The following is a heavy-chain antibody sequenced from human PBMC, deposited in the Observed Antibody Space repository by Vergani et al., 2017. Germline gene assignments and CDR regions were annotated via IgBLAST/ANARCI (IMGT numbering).Heavy chain of an antibody. Sequence: EVQLVESGGGLVQPGRSLRLSCAASGFTFDDYAMHWVRQAPGKGLEWVSGISWNSGSIGYADSVKGRFTISRDNAKNSLYLQMNSLRAEDTAVYYCARVGYSAYYYYMDVWGKGTTVTVSS. J-gene: IGHJ6*03. V-gene: IGHV3-9*01. CDR1: GFTFDDYA. CDR2: ISWNSGSI. D-gene: IGHD2-15*01. CDR3: ARVGYSAYYYYMDV.